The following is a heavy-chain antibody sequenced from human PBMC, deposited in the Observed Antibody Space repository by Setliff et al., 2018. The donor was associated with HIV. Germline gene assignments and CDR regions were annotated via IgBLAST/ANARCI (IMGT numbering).Heavy chain of an antibody. D-gene: IGHD5-18*01. CDR3: ARSPGVDTNMAFDY. V-gene: IGHV4-59*01. CDR2: IYIYYSGNT. J-gene: IGHJ4*02. CDR1: GGSFSGYY. Sequence: KASETLSLTCSVSGGSFSGYYWSWIRQPPGKGLEWIGYIYIYYSGNTDYNPSLKSRVTISVDRSKNQFSLKLNSVTAADTAVYYCARSPGVDTNMAFDYWGQGMLVTVSS.